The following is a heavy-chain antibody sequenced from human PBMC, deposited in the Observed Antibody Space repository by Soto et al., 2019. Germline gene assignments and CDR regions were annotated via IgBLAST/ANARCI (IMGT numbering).Heavy chain of an antibody. CDR1: GGPFSRGGYY. D-gene: IGHD3-10*01. V-gene: IGHV4-30-4*01. J-gene: IGHJ6*02. CDR3: ARHAKGMVRGVTTLEYYYYYYGMDV. Sequence: SETLSLTCTVSGGPFSRGGYYWSWIRQHPGKGLECIGYIFYTGSTYYNPSLKSRVTISVDTSKNQFSLKLSSVTAADTAVYYCARHAKGMVRGVTTLEYYYYYYGMDVWGQGTTVTVSS. CDR2: IFYTGST.